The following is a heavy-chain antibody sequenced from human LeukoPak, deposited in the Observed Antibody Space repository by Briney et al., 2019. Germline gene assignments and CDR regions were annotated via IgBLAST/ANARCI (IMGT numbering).Heavy chain of an antibody. J-gene: IGHJ3*02. CDR1: GFTFSNAW. V-gene: IGHV3-15*01. Sequence: GGSLRLSCAASGFTFSNAWMSWVRQAPGKGLEWVGRIKSKTDGGTTDYAAPVKGRFTISRDDSKNTLYLQMNSLKTEDTAVYYCTTGPIVVVSDAFDIWGQGTMVTVSS. D-gene: IGHD2-21*01. CDR2: IKSKTDGGTT. CDR3: TTGPIVVVSDAFDI.